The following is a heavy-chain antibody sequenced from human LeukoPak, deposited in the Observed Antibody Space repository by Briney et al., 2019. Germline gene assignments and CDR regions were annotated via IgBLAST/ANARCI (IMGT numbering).Heavy chain of an antibody. CDR1: GYTFTSYD. CDR2: MNPNSGNT. Sequence: GASVKVSCKASGYTFTSYDINWVRQATGQGLEWMGWMNPNSGNTGYAQKFQGRVTMTRNTSTSTAYMELSSLRSEDTAVYYCASALGYSYGSNYMDVWGKGTTVTVSS. CDR3: ASALGYSYGSNYMDV. D-gene: IGHD5-18*01. J-gene: IGHJ6*03. V-gene: IGHV1-8*01.